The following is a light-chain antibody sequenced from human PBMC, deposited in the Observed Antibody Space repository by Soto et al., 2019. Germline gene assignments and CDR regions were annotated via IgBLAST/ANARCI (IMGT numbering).Light chain of an antibody. CDR1: QSVGNN. CDR3: QQYESWPPLFT. CDR2: GAS. J-gene: IGKJ2*01. V-gene: IGKV3-15*01. Sequence: EIVMTQSPATVSVSPGERATLYCGASQSVGNNLAWYQQKPGQAPSLFIFGASVRATGVPDRFSGSGSGTEFTLSISNLQSEDSAVYYCQQYESWPPLFTFGQGTK.